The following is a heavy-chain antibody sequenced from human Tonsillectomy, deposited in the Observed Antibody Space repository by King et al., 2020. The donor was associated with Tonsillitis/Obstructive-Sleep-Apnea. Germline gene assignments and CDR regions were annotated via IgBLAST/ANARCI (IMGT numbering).Heavy chain of an antibody. Sequence: VQLVESGGGLVQPGGSLRLSCAASGFTFSSYEMHWVRQAPGKGLEWVSYIGSSGSTIYYADSVKGRFTISRDNAKNSLYLQMNSLRAEDTAVYYCARGDSSGYSGGYWGQGTLVTVSS. CDR3: ARGDSSGYSGGY. V-gene: IGHV3-48*03. CDR2: IGSSGSTI. J-gene: IGHJ4*02. D-gene: IGHD3-22*01. CDR1: GFTFSSYE.